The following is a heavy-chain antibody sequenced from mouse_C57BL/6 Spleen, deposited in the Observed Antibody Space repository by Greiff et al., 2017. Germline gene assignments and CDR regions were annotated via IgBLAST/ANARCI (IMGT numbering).Heavy chain of an antibody. V-gene: IGHV2-4*01. CDR1: GFSLTSYG. D-gene: IGHD1-1*01. J-gene: IGHJ2*01. CDR2: IWSGGST. CDR3: AKSFTTVAGTYYFDY. Sequence: QVQLQQSGPGLVQPSQSLSITCTVSGFSLTSYGVHWVRQPPGKGLEWLGVIWSGGSTDYNAAFISRLSISKDNSKSQVFFKMNSLQADDTAIYYCAKSFTTVAGTYYFDYWGQGTTLTVSS.